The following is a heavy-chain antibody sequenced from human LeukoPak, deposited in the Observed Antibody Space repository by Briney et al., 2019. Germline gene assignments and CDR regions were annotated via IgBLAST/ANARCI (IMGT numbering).Heavy chain of an antibody. Sequence: GGSLRLSCAASGFTFSSNSMNWVRQAPGKGLEWVSSISSSSSYIYYADSVKGRFTISRDNATNSLYVQMNSLRAEDTAVYYCAREGFSGGSLPIDCWGQGTLVTVSS. CDR2: ISSSSSYI. J-gene: IGHJ4*02. CDR1: GFTFSSNS. V-gene: IGHV3-21*01. CDR3: AREGFSGGSLPIDC. D-gene: IGHD2-15*01.